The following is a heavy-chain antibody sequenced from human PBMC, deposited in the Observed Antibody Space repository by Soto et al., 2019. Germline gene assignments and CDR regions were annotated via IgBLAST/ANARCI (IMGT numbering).Heavy chain of an antibody. J-gene: IGHJ6*02. Sequence: GASVKVSCKACGGTFSSYAISWVRQAPGQGLEWMGGIIPIFGTANYAQKFQGRVTITADESTSTAYMELSSLRSEDTAVYYCARKADYYDSRVYGMDVWGQGTTVTVSS. CDR3: ARKADYYDSRVYGMDV. CDR1: GGTFSSYA. CDR2: IIPIFGTA. V-gene: IGHV1-69*13. D-gene: IGHD3-22*01.